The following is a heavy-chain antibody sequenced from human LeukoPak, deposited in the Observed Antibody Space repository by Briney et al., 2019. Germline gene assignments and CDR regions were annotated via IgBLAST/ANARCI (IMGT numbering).Heavy chain of an antibody. D-gene: IGHD3-22*01. V-gene: IGHV3-48*03. CDR3: ARDNYDSSGYYFD. Sequence: GGSLRLSCAASGFTFSSYEMNWVRQAPGKGLEWVSYISSSGSTTHFADSVKGRFTISRDNAKKSLYLQMNSLRAEDTAVYYCARDNYDSSGYYFDWGQGTLVTVSS. CDR1: GFTFSSYE. CDR2: ISSSGSTT. J-gene: IGHJ4*02.